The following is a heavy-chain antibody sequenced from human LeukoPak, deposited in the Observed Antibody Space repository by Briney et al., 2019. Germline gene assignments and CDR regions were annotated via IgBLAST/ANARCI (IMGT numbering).Heavy chain of an antibody. CDR2: IYYSGST. CDR1: GGSISSSNYF. D-gene: IGHD6-13*01. Sequence: SETLSLTCTVSGGSISSSNYFWGWIRQPPGKGPEWIGNIYYSGSTYYNLSLKSRVTISLDTSKNQFSLRLSSVTAADTAVYYCATSGWYQTGVYWGQGTLLTVSS. J-gene: IGHJ4*02. CDR3: ATSGWYQTGVY. V-gene: IGHV4-39*07.